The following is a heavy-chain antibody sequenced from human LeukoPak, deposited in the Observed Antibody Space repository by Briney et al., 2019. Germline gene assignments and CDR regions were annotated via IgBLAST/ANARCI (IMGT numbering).Heavy chain of an antibody. V-gene: IGHV3-66*01. CDR2: IETGGST. Sequence: GGCLRLSCAASGFSVRSNYMSWVRQAPGKGLEYVSSIETGGSTHYADSVKGRFTISRDTSKNNLYLQMHSLRAEDTAAYYCARDRGFFGEPDFYYAMDVWGQGTTVTVSS. CDR3: ARDRGFFGEPDFYYAMDV. CDR1: GFSVRSNY. D-gene: IGHD3-10*01. J-gene: IGHJ6*02.